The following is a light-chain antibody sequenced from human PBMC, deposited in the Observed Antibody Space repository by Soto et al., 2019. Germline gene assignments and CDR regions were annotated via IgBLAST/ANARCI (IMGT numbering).Light chain of an antibody. Sequence: DIQMTQSPSTLSASVGDRVTITCRASQSISSWLAWYQQKPGKAPKLLIYKASSLESGVPSRFSGSGSGTEFHLTISSLQPDDFAKYYCQQYNIYSTFGQGTKVQIK. J-gene: IGKJ1*01. CDR1: QSISSW. CDR3: QQYNIYST. CDR2: KAS. V-gene: IGKV1-5*03.